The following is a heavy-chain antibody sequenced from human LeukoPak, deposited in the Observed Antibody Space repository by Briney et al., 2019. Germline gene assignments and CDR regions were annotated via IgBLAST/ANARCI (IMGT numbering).Heavy chain of an antibody. CDR1: GGSIRSYY. CDR2: IYYSGST. J-gene: IGHJ4*02. V-gene: IGHV4-59*01. D-gene: IGHD4-17*01. CDR3: ARTGSTVTMLYPFDH. Sequence: PSETLSLTCTVSGGSIRSYYWSWIRQPPGKGLEWIGYIYYSGSTNYNPSLKSRVSISVDTSKDQFSLKLSSVTAADTAVYYCARTGSTVTMLYPFDHWGQGTLVTVSS.